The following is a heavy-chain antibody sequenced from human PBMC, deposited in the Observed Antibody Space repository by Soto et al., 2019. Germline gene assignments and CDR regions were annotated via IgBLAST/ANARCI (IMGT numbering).Heavy chain of an antibody. CDR1: GYSFTIYW. J-gene: IGHJ1*01. D-gene: IGHD3-10*01. CDR3: ARHEGNYFPHPFQH. CDR2: IDPSDSYT. V-gene: IGHV5-10-1*01. Sequence: GESLKISCDGSGYSFTIYWISWVRQMPGKGLEWMGRIDPSDSYTNYSPSFQGHVTISADKSISTAYLQWSSLKASDTAMYYCARHEGNYFPHPFQHWGQGTLVTVSS.